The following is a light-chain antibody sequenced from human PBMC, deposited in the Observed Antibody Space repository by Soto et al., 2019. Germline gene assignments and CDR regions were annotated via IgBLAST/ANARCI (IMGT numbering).Light chain of an antibody. Sequence: ELVLTQSPGTLSLSPGERATLSCRASQSLTNSFIAWYQQKPGQAPRLLIYDTSSRASGIPDRFSGSGSGTDFTLTISRLETEDFAVFYCKQYGTSEIIFGQGTRLEIK. CDR3: KQYGTSEII. CDR2: DTS. V-gene: IGKV3-20*01. J-gene: IGKJ5*01. CDR1: QSLTNSF.